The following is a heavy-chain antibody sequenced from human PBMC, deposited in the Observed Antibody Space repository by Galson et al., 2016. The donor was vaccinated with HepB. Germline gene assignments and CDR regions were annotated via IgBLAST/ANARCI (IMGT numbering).Heavy chain of an antibody. D-gene: IGHD6-13*01. Sequence: SLRLSCAASGIIFSNYAMSWVRQAPGKGLEWVSVISGSVDNTYYADSVKGRFTISRDNSKNTLFLQMNSLRGEDSALYYCAKDFRGSGYFLDSWGQGTLVTVSS. J-gene: IGHJ4*02. V-gene: IGHV3-23*01. CDR3: AKDFRGSGYFLDS. CDR2: ISGSVDNT. CDR1: GIIFSNYA.